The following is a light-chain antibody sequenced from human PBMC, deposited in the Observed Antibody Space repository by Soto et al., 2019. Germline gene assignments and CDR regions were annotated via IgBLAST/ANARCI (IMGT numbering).Light chain of an antibody. CDR2: GAS. J-gene: IGKJ1*01. CDR1: QSVSNN. Sequence: EIVMTQSPATLSVSPGERATLSCRASQSVSNNLIWYQQKPGQAPRVLIYGASTRATGIPARFSGSGSGTEFTLTISSLQSEDFAVYYCQQYDNWPPWTFGQGTKVEIK. CDR3: QQYDNWPPWT. V-gene: IGKV3-15*01.